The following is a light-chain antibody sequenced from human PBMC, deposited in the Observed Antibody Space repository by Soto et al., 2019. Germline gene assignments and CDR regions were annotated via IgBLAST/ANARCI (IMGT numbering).Light chain of an antibody. CDR1: QSAGNF. V-gene: IGKV3-11*01. Sequence: EIVMTQSPATLSVSPGETASLSCRASQSAGNFLAWYQQKPGQAPRLLIYDASNRATGIPARFSGSGSGTDFTLTISRLQPEDFAVDYCQQRAWLFTFGGGTKGDIK. CDR2: DAS. CDR3: QQRAWLFT. J-gene: IGKJ4*01.